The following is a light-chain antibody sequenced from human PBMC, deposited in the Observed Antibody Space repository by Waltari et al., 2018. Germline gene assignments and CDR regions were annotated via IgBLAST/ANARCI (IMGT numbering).Light chain of an antibody. CDR2: KVS. Sequence: DVVMTQSPLSLPVTLGQPASISCRSSQSLVHSDGKTYLYWFQQRPGQSPRRLIYKVSNRDAGVPDRFSGSGSSTDFTLKISRVEAEDVGVYYCMQGTHWPYTFGQGTKLETK. J-gene: IGKJ2*01. V-gene: IGKV2-30*02. CDR3: MQGTHWPYT. CDR1: QSLVHSDGKTY.